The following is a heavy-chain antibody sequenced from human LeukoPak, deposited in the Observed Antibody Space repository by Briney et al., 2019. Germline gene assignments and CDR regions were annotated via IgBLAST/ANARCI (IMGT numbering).Heavy chain of an antibody. V-gene: IGHV4-61*01. J-gene: IGHJ4*02. D-gene: IGHD6-13*01. CDR2: FSYNVHS. CDR1: GDSVSSSNYY. CDR3: ARVSVAGTGPDY. Sequence: SSETLSLTCTVSGDSVSSSNYYWSWIRQPPGKGLEWVGFFSYNVHSDYNPSLKSRVTISVDTSKNQFSLRLSSVTAADTAIYYCARVSVAGTGPDYWGQGTLVTVSS.